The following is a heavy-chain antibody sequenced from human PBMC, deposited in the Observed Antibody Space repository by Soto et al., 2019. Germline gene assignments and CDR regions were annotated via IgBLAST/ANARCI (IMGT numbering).Heavy chain of an antibody. CDR1: GGSISSGEYY. Sequence: SETLSLTCTVSGGSISSGEYYWTWIRQPPGKGLEWIGYISYSGSTHYSPSLKSRVSITVDTSKNQFSLNLASVSAEDTAVYYCARTSLTIFGPSNDYYGIGVRALRTTVTGSS. D-gene: IGHD3-3*01. V-gene: IGHV4-30-4*01. J-gene: IGHJ6*02. CDR2: ISYSGST. CDR3: ARTSLTIFGPSNDYYGIGV.